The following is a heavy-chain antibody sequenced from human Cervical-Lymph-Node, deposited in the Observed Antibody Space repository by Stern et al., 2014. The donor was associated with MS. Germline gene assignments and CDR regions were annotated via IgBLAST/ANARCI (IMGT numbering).Heavy chain of an antibody. CDR2: VNPTDGRT. D-gene: IGHD4-17*01. CDR3: ANPLPYAN. CDR1: GDTFASYP. Sequence: VQLEESGAEVKKPGASVKVSCKASGDTFASYPIHWLRQAPGQGPVWMGIVNPTDGRTTYAQTFQGRVTMTRDTSTRTVYMELRSLRGDDTAIYFCANPLPYANWGQGTRVIVSS. V-gene: IGHV1-46*03. J-gene: IGHJ1*01.